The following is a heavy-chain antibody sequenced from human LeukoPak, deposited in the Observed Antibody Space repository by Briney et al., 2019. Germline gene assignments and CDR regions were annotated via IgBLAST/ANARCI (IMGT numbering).Heavy chain of an antibody. CDR2: IYHSGST. D-gene: IGHD6-13*01. V-gene: IGHV4-30-2*01. Sequence: SQTLSLTCAVSGGSISSGGYSWSWIRQPPGKGLEWIGYIYHSGSTYYNPSLKSRVTISVDRSKNQFFLKLSSVTAADTAVYYCARAVAAAESAFDIWGQGTMVTVSS. CDR1: GGSISSGGYS. CDR3: ARAVAAAESAFDI. J-gene: IGHJ3*02.